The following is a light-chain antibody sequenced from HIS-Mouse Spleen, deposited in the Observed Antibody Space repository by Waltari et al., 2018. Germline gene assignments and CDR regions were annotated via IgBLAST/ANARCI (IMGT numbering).Light chain of an antibody. Sequence: DIVMTQSPDSLALSLGEVATIHRQSSHSVLYSSNNKNYLAWYQHKPGHPPKLLIYWAATRESGVPDRFSGSGSGTDFTLTISSLQAEDVAVYYCQQYYSTPTFGGGTKVEIK. V-gene: IGKV4-1*01. CDR3: QQYYSTPT. CDR2: WAA. CDR1: HSVLYSSNNKNY. J-gene: IGKJ4*01.